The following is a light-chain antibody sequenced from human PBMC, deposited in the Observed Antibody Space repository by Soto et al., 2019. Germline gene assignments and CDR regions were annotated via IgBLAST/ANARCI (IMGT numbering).Light chain of an antibody. Sequence: DIQMTQSPSSLSASVGNRVTITCRASQSISTYLNWYQKKPGKAPNLLIYAASSLQSGVPSRFSGSGSGTDFTLTISSLQPEDFATYYCQQSYSTPPTFGGGTKVDIK. CDR2: AAS. CDR1: QSISTY. CDR3: QQSYSTPPT. V-gene: IGKV1-39*01. J-gene: IGKJ4*01.